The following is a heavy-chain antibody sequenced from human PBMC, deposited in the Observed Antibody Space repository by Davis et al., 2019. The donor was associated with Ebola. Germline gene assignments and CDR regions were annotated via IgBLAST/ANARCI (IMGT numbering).Heavy chain of an antibody. CDR1: GGTFSSYA. CDR2: ISAYNGNT. Sequence: AASVKVSCKASGGTFSSYAISWVRQAPGQGLEWMGWISAYNGNTNYAQKLQGRVTMTTDTSTSTAYMELRSLRSDDTAVYYCARDPLVAGFYWYFDLWGRGTLVTVSS. V-gene: IGHV1-18*01. D-gene: IGHD6-19*01. J-gene: IGHJ2*01. CDR3: ARDPLVAGFYWYFDL.